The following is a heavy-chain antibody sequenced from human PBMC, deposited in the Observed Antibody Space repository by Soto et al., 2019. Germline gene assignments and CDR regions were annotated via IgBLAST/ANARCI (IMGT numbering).Heavy chain of an antibody. J-gene: IGHJ4*02. Sequence: GGSRRLSCAASGFSFRSYNIIWVRQAPGGGLEWVSFISSGSNSIYYAASVQGRFTISRDNAKNSLFLQMNSLRAEDTGLYYCARAFAGTSSSDYWGQGTLVTVSS. V-gene: IGHV3-21*01. D-gene: IGHD6-13*01. CDR1: GFSFRSYN. CDR2: ISSGSNSI. CDR3: ARAFAGTSSSDY.